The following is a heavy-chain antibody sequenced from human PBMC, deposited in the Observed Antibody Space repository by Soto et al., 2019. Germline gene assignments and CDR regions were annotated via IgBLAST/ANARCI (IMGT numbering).Heavy chain of an antibody. Sequence: ASVKASCKTSGYTFTEYVINWVRQAPGQGLEYMGWVSPENRNAGYAPQFRGRVSMTADTSINTVYLELTTLTYEDTAVYYCEMTTGYWGQGTMVTVSS. CDR3: EMTTGY. J-gene: IGHJ4*02. V-gene: IGHV1-8*01. CDR1: GYTFTEYV. CDR2: VSPENRNA. D-gene: IGHD4-17*01.